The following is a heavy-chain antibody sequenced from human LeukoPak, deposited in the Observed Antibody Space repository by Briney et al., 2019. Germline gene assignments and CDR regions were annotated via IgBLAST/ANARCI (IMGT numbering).Heavy chain of an antibody. CDR1: GYSISSGYY. CDR3: ARGVVAAPQTFDY. Sequence: SETLSLTCTVSGYSISSGYYWGWIRQPPGKGLEGIGSIYHSGGTYYNPSLKSRVTISVDNSKNQFSLKLSSVTAADTAVYSCARGVVAAPQTFDYWGQGTLVAVSS. V-gene: IGHV4-38-2*02. D-gene: IGHD2-15*01. J-gene: IGHJ4*02. CDR2: IYHSGGT.